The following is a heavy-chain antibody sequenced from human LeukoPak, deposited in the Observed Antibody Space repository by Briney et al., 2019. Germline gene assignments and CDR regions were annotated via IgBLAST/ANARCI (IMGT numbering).Heavy chain of an antibody. CDR2: IKSKTDGGTT. V-gene: IGHV3-15*01. CDR3: TTDAYYYGSGSADY. J-gene: IGHJ4*02. Sequence: GGSLRLSCAASGFTFSNAWMSWVRQAPGKGLEWVGRIKSKTDGGTTDYAAPVKGRFTISRDDSKNTLYLQMNSLRTEDTAVYYCTTDAYYYGSGSADYWGQGTLVTVSS. D-gene: IGHD3-10*01. CDR1: GFTFSNAW.